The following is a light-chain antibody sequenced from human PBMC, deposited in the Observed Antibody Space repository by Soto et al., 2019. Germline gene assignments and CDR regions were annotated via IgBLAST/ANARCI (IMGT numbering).Light chain of an antibody. Sequence: EIVMTQSPATLSLSPGERATLSCRASQSVTSNLAWYQHKPGQPPRLLIYGASTRATGVSARFFGSGYGTEFTLSISSLQSEDFAVYYCQQYNNWPPITFGQGTRLEIK. J-gene: IGKJ5*01. CDR3: QQYNNWPPIT. CDR2: GAS. V-gene: IGKV3-15*01. CDR1: QSVTSN.